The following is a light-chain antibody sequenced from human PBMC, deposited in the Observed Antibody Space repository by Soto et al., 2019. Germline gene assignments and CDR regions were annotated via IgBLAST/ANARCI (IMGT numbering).Light chain of an antibody. CDR1: QSISIL. CDR3: QQYNSYSSIT. CDR2: KAS. V-gene: IGKV1-5*03. Sequence: DIQMTQSPSTLSASVGDRVTVTCRASQSISILLAWYQQKPGKAPKLLISKASSLESGVPSRFSGSGSGTEFTLTISSLQPDDFATYYCQQYNSYSSITFGQGTRLEIK. J-gene: IGKJ5*01.